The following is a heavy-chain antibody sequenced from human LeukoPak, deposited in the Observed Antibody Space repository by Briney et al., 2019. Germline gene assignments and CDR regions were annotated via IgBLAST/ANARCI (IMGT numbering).Heavy chain of an antibody. CDR3: GRAFPPLRTSSAGDL. D-gene: IGHD3-16*01. Sequence: GGSLRLSCAASGFSFSSYAMIWVRQAPGKGLEWVSGISGSGGSTYYGDSVKGRFSISRDNAKNSVYLQMNSLGVEDTAIYYCGRAFPPLRTSSAGDLWGQGILVTVSS. CDR2: ISGSGGST. CDR1: GFSFSSYA. J-gene: IGHJ4*02. V-gene: IGHV3-23*01.